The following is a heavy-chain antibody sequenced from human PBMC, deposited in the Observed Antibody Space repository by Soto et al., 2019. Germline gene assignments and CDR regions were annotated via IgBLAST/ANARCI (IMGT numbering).Heavy chain of an antibody. D-gene: IGHD2-21*01. Sequence: PGGSLRLSCAASGFTFSDYYMSWIRQAPGKGLEWVSYISSSSSYTNYADSVKGRFTISRDNAKNSLYLQMNSLRAEDTAVYYCARGIIAIGWLHANWFDPWGQGTLVTVSS. CDR1: GFTFSDYY. V-gene: IGHV3-11*06. CDR3: ARGIIAIGWLHANWFDP. CDR2: ISSSSSYT. J-gene: IGHJ5*02.